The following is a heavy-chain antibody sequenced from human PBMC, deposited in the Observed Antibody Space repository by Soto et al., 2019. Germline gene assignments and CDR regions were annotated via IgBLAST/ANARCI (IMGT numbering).Heavy chain of an antibody. CDR1: GYAFTTYG. J-gene: IGHJ4*02. Sequence: QVHLVQSGAEVKKPGASVKDSCKGSGYAFTTYGITWVRQAPGQGLEWMGWISAHSGNTNYAQKLQGRVTVTRDTSTSTAYMELRSLRSDDTAVYYCARGRYGDYWGQGALVTVSS. CDR3: ARGRYGDY. V-gene: IGHV1-18*01. CDR2: ISAHSGNT. D-gene: IGHD1-1*01.